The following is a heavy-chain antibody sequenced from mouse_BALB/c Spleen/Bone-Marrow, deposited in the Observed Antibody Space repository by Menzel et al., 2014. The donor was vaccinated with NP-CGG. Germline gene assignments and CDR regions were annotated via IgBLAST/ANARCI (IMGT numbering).Heavy chain of an antibody. D-gene: IGHD2-14*01. CDR2: IYPGDGST. CDR3: AYYRYDEYFDD. Sequence: QVQLQQSGPELVKPGASVKMSCKASGYTFTSYFIHWVKQRPGQGLVGIGWIYPGDGSTKYNEKFKGKTTPTADKSSSTAYMLLSSLTSEDSAIFFCAYYRYDEYFDDWGPGTTVTVSS. J-gene: IGHJ1*01. V-gene: IGHV1S56*01. CDR1: GYTFTSYF.